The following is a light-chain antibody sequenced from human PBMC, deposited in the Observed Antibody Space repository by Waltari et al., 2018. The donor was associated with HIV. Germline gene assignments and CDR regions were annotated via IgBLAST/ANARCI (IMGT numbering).Light chain of an antibody. CDR1: SRAVGGYNY. CDR3: SSYAASLFV. CDR2: EVS. J-gene: IGLJ1*01. V-gene: IGLV2-8*01. Sequence: QSALTQPPSASGSPGQAVTISCTGPSRAVGGYNYVSWYQQHPGKAPKLIIYEVSKRPSGVPDRFSGSKSGNTASLTVSGLQAEDEADYYCSSYAASLFVFGTGTKVTVL.